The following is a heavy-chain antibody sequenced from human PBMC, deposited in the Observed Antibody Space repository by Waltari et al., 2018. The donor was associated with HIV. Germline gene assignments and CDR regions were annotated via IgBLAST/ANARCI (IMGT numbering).Heavy chain of an antibody. CDR2: ISRDSRYI. D-gene: IGHD3-16*01. CDR3: VRGGEGTYGDY. Sequence: DVQLVESGGGLVKPGGSLSIAGAGPGFSFGYYSMNWVRQAPGKGLEWVSSISRDSRYIYYADSVKGRFTISRDNARNSLFLQMNSLRADDTAVYYCVRGGEGTYGDYWGQGTLVTVSS. CDR1: GFSFGYYS. J-gene: IGHJ4*02. V-gene: IGHV3-21*01.